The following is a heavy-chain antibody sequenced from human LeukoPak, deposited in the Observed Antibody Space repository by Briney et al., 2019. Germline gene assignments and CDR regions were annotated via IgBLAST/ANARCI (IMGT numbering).Heavy chain of an antibody. CDR1: GFTXXSYA. J-gene: IGHJ3*02. CDR2: ISGSGGST. D-gene: IGHD3-10*01. V-gene: IGHV3-23*01. Sequence: SXAAXGFTXXSYAMSWVRQAPGKGLEWVSAISGSGGSTYYADSVKGRFTISRDNSKNTLYLQMNSLRAEDTAVYYCAKDQYYGSGYAFDIWGQGTMVTVSS. CDR3: AKDQYYGSGYAFDI.